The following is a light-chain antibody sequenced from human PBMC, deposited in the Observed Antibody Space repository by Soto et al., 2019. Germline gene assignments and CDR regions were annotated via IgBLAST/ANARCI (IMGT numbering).Light chain of an antibody. J-gene: IGKJ2*01. V-gene: IGKV3-11*01. Sequence: EIVLTQSPATLSLSPGERATLSCRASQSVSSYLAWYQQKPGQAPRLLIYDASNRATGIPARFSGSGSGTDFTLTISSLEPEDFAVYYCQLRGNWPPYTFGQGTKREMK. CDR1: QSVSSY. CDR2: DAS. CDR3: QLRGNWPPYT.